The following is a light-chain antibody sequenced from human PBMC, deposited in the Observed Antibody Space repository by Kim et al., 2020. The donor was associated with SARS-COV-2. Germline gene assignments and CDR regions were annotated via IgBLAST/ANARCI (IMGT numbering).Light chain of an antibody. CDR3: QVWDSNYHVV. J-gene: IGLJ2*01. Sequence: SYELTQPPSVSVAPGHTARITCGGNKIGTKSVHWYQQKSDQAPILVIYYDTERPSGIPERLSGSKSGNTATLTISRVEAGDEADYYCQVWDSNYHVVFGGGTQLTVL. CDR1: KIGTKS. V-gene: IGLV3-21*04. CDR2: YDT.